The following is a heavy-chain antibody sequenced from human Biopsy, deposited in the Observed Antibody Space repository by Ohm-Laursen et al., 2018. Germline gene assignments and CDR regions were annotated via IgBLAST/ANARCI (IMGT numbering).Heavy chain of an antibody. J-gene: IGHJ1*01. CDR2: NIPILGTG. CDR3: ATKLTGYFHH. V-gene: IGHV1-69*13. Sequence: VKVSCKASGGTFINYAISWVRQAPGQGLEWLGGNIPILGTGNYAQKFQDRVTVAADTSTSTATMELRSLRSDDTAVYYCATKLTGYFHHWGQGTLVIVSS. CDR1: GGTFINYA. D-gene: IGHD3-9*01.